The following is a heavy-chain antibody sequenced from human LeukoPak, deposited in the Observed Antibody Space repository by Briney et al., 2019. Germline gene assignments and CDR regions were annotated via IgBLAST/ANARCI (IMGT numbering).Heavy chain of an antibody. CDR1: GDSVSSNSAA. D-gene: IGHD3-22*01. J-gene: IGHJ4*02. Sequence: SQTLSLTCAISGDSVSSNSAAWNWIRQSPSRGLEWPGRTYYRSKWYNDYAVSVKSRITINPDTSKNQFSLQLNSVTPEDTAVYYCARTDSSGSLPTPIFDYWGQGTLVTVSS. CDR2: TYYRSKWYN. V-gene: IGHV6-1*01. CDR3: ARTDSSGSLPTPIFDY.